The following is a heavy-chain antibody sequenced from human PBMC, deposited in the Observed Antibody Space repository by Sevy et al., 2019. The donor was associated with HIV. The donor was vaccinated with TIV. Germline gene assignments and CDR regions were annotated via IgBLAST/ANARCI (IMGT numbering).Heavy chain of an antibody. CDR2: ISAYNRNT. J-gene: IGHJ6*02. D-gene: IGHD6-13*01. CDR3: ARAHSSSWRYYYYGMGV. CDR1: GYTFTSYG. Sequence: AAVKVSCKASGYTFTSYGISWVRQAPRQGLERMGWISAYNRNTNYAQKLQGRVTMTTDTSTSTAYMELRSLRSDDTAVYYCARAHSSSWRYYYYGMGVWGQGTTVTVSS. V-gene: IGHV1-18*01.